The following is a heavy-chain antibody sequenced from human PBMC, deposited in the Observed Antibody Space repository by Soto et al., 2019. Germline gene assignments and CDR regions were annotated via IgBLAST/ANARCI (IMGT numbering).Heavy chain of an antibody. J-gene: IGHJ4*02. CDR2: ISSTSTYT. Sequence: GGSVRLSCAASGFTFRSYAMNWVRQTQEKGLEWVSSISSTSTYTHYADSVKGRFTISRDNANNSLFLQMNSLRAEDTAIYYCARDLALAGNYWGQGALVNVSS. V-gene: IGHV3-21*01. D-gene: IGHD6-19*01. CDR1: GFTFRSYA. CDR3: ARDLALAGNY.